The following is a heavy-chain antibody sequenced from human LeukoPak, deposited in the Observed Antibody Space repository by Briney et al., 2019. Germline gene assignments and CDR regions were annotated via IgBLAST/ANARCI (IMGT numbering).Heavy chain of an antibody. CDR3: ANTQGGSYAPFDY. D-gene: IGHD1-26*01. Sequence: GGSLRLSCAASGFTFSSYGMSWVRQAPGKGLEWVSAISGSGGSTYYADSVKGRFTISRDNSKNTLYLQMNSLRAEDTAVYYCANTQGGSYAPFDYWGQGTLVTVSS. J-gene: IGHJ4*02. CDR1: GFTFSSYG. V-gene: IGHV3-23*01. CDR2: ISGSGGST.